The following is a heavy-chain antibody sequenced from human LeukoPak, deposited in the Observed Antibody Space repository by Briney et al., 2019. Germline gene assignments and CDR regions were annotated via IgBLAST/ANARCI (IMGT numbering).Heavy chain of an antibody. CDR3: ARSNGYSYGNFDY. CDR2: IYYSGST. Sequence: SETLSLTCTVSGGSISSSSYYWGWIRQPPGKRLEWIGSIYYSGSTYYNPSLKSRVTISVDTSKNQFSLKLSSVTAADTAVYYCARSNGYSYGNFDYWGQGTLVTVSS. CDR1: GGSISSSSYY. D-gene: IGHD5-18*01. J-gene: IGHJ4*02. V-gene: IGHV4-39*01.